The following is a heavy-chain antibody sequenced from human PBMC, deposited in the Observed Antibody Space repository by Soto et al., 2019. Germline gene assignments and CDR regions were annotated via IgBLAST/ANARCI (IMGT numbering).Heavy chain of an antibody. CDR2: IWDDGSNK. Sequence: QVQLVESGGGVVQPGRSLRLSCAASGFTFSSYGMHWVRQAPGKGLEWVAVIWDDGSNKYYADSVKGRCTISRDKSKNTLYLQMTSLRAEDTAVYYCARDLDIVATIGYYYYGMDVWGQGTTVTVSS. D-gene: IGHD5-12*01. CDR3: ARDLDIVATIGYYYYGMDV. CDR1: GFTFSSYG. V-gene: IGHV3-33*01. J-gene: IGHJ6*02.